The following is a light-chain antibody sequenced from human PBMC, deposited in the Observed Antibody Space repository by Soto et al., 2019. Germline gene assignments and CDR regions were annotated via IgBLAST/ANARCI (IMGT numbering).Light chain of an antibody. V-gene: IGKV1-12*01. J-gene: IGKJ5*01. CDR1: QDISSS. CDR2: AAA. Sequence: DIQMTQSPSSVSASVGDRVTITCRASQDISSSLAWYQVRPGKPPNLLIYAAASLESGVPSRFSCSGSGTHSTLTINNLQPEEFATCYCQQTKPFPITFAQGTRVEIK. CDR3: QQTKPFPIT.